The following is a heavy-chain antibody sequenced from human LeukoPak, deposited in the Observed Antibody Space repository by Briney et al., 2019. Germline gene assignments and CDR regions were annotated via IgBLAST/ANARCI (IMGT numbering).Heavy chain of an antibody. J-gene: IGHJ4*02. V-gene: IGHV3-48*01. Sequence: GGSLRLSCAASGFTFSSYSMNWVRQAPGKGLEWVSYISSSSSTIYYADSVKGRFTIPRDNAKNSLYLQMNSLRAEDTAVYYCARGIQDSSSWPIDYWGQGTLVTVSS. D-gene: IGHD6-13*01. CDR3: ARGIQDSSSWPIDY. CDR2: ISSSSSTI. CDR1: GFTFSSYS.